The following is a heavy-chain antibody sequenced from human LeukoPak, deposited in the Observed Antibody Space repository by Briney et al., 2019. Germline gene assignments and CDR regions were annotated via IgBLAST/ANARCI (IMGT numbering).Heavy chain of an antibody. V-gene: IGHV3-23*01. J-gene: IGHJ6*03. Sequence: GGSLRLSCAASGFTFSSYAMSWVRQAPGKGLEWVSAISGSGGSPYYADSVKGRFTISRDNSKNTLYLQMNSLRAEDTAVYYCARADSVPAGDYHYWYMDVWGKGTTVTVSS. CDR2: ISGSGGSP. CDR3: ARADSVPAGDYHYWYMDV. D-gene: IGHD6-13*01. CDR1: GFTFSSYA.